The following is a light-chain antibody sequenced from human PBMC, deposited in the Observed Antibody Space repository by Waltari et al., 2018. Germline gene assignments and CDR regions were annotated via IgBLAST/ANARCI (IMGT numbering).Light chain of an antibody. Sequence: DIQMTQSPSTLSASVGDRVTITCRASQSISSWFAWYQQKPGKAPKLLIYKASSLESGVPSRFSGSGSGTEFTLTISSLQPDDFATYYCKQYNSYSYTFGQGTKLEIK. J-gene: IGKJ2*01. CDR1: QSISSW. CDR2: KAS. CDR3: KQYNSYSYT. V-gene: IGKV1-5*03.